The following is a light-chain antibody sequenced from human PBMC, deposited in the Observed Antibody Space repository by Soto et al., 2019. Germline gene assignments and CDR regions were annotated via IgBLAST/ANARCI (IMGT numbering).Light chain of an antibody. V-gene: IGLV2-14*03. Sequence: QSALTQPASVSGSPGQSITISCTGTSSDVGGYNHVSWYQQHPGKPPKLMIYDVSDRPSGVSDRFSGSKSGNTASLAISGLQAEDEADYYCNSYTSTSTQVFGRGTKLTVL. CDR3: NSYTSTSTQV. CDR1: SSDVGGYNH. CDR2: DVS. J-gene: IGLJ2*01.